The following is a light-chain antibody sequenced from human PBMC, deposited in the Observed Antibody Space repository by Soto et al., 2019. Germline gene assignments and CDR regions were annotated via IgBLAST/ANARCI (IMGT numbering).Light chain of an antibody. CDR2: TGS. CDR3: QQTLSFPPT. J-gene: IGKJ1*01. V-gene: IGKV1-12*01. Sequence: DLQMTQSPSSVSASVGDRVTITCRASQAIDSWLAWYQQKPGEAPKLLIFTGSLLHSGVPPRFSGSGSGTDFTLTISSLQPEDFATYYCQQTLSFPPTFGHGTKV. CDR1: QAIDSW.